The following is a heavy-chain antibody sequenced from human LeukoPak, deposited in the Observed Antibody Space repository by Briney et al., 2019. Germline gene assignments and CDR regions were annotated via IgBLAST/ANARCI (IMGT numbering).Heavy chain of an antibody. J-gene: IGHJ6*03. D-gene: IGHD6-13*01. Sequence: PGGSLRLSCAASGFTFSSYAMTWVRQAPGKRLEWVSAVSGSGGTTYHADSVKGRFTISRDNSKNTLFLRMNSLRVEDTAVYYCTKCAGYSCTNDMDVWGRGTTVTVSS. CDR2: VSGSGGTT. V-gene: IGHV3-23*01. CDR3: TKCAGYSCTNDMDV. CDR1: GFTFSSYA.